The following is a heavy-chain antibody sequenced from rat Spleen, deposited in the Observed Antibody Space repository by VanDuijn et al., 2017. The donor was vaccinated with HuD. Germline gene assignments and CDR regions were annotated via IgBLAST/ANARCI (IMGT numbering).Heavy chain of an antibody. CDR2: ISYDGSST. CDR3: ARNYPGIFFYGMDA. J-gene: IGHJ4*01. CDR1: GFTFSDYN. V-gene: IGHV5-7*01. Sequence: EVQLVESDGGLVQPGRSLKLSCAASGFTFSDYNMAWVRQAPKKGLEWVATISYDGSSTYYRDSVKGRFTISRDNAKSTLYLQMDSLRSEDTATSYGARNYPGIFFYGMDAWGQGASGTVSS. D-gene: IGHD1-4*01.